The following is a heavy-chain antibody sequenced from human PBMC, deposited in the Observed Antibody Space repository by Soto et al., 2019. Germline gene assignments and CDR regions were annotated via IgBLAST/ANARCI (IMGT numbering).Heavy chain of an antibody. D-gene: IGHD2-2*01. CDR1: GYTFTSYG. CDR2: ISAYNGKT. CDR3: ARDFYDCSSTSCYATANDY. V-gene: IGHV1-18*01. Sequence: QVQLVQSGAEVKKPGASVKVSCKASGYTFTSYGISWVRQAPGQGLEWMGWISAYNGKTNYAQKLQGRVTITTDTSTSTAYMELRSLRSDDTAVYYCARDFYDCSSTSCYATANDYWGQGTLVTVSS. J-gene: IGHJ4*02.